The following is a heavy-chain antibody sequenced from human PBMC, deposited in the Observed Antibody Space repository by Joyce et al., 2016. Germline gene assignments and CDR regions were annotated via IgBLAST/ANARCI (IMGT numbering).Heavy chain of an antibody. J-gene: IGHJ4*02. CDR3: ASFPRGISGSTFYFDH. Sequence: QVQLQESGPGLVKPSPTLSLTCSVSGASVTIDDYYWIWMREHPGEALEWIGYIHGSGSAYYTSSFESRCTISVDTSKNHFALELTSVTAADTAVYYCASFPRGISGSTFYFDHWGQGILVTVSS. D-gene: IGHD3-16*01. V-gene: IGHV4-31*03. CDR2: IHGSGSA. CDR1: GASVTIDDYY.